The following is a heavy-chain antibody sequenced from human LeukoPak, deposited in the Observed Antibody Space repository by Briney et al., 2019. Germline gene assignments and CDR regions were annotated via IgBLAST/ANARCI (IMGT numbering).Heavy chain of an antibody. V-gene: IGHV3-33*03. CDR2: VFNDGSNQ. J-gene: IGHJ4*02. D-gene: IGHD3-9*01. CDR3: AKDAERGFDCSNSLQK. Sequence: GGSLRLSCAASKFTFSHYGMHWVRQAPGKGLEWVAVVFNDGSNQYYADSVKGRFTVSRDNSQNMLYLQMNSLRPEDTAVYYCAKDAERGFDCSNSLQKWGQGTLVTVSS. CDR1: KFTFSHYG.